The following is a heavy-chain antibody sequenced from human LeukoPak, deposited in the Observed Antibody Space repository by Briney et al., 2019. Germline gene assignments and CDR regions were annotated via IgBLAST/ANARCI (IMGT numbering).Heavy chain of an antibody. J-gene: IGHJ4*02. CDR2: IYSGGGT. Sequence: GGSLRLSCAASGFTVSNTYMSWVRQAPGKGLEWVSIIYSGGGTRYADSVKGRFTISRDNSRNTLYLQLNSLRPDDTAVYYCARDQLAYSGYDTLFDYWGQGTLVTVSS. V-gene: IGHV3-53*01. CDR3: ARDQLAYSGYDTLFDY. CDR1: GFTVSNTY. D-gene: IGHD5-12*01.